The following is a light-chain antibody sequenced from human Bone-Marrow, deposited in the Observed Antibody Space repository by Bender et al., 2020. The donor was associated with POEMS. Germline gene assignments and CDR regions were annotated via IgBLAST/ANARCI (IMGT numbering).Light chain of an antibody. Sequence: SYVLTQSPSVSVAPGQTARITCGGDNIGVKSVHWYQQKPGQAPVLVIYKDSERPSGIPERFSGSKSGTSASLAITGLQAEDEGDYYCQSYDNSLGGWVFGGGTKLTVL. CDR3: QSYDNSLGGWV. J-gene: IGLJ3*02. CDR2: KDS. V-gene: IGLV3-21*02. CDR1: NIGVKS.